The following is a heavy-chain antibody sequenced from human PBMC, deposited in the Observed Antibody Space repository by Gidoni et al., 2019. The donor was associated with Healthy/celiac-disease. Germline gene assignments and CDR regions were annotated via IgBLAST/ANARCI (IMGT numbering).Heavy chain of an antibody. V-gene: IGHV3-23*01. CDR2: ISGSGGST. Sequence: VQLLESGGGLVQPGGSLRLSFAPSGFPFSIYAMSWVRQAPGKGLEWVSAISGSGGSTYYADSVKGRFTISRDNSKNTLYLQMNSLRAEDTAVYYCAKDHGTHSSSWSYYFDYWGQGTLVTVSS. CDR3: AKDHGTHSSSWSYYFDY. D-gene: IGHD6-13*01. J-gene: IGHJ4*02. CDR1: GFPFSIYA.